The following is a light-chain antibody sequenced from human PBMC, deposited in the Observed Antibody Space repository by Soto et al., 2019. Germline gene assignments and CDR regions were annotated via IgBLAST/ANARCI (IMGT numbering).Light chain of an antibody. CDR2: KAS. CDR1: QSISSW. V-gene: IGKV1-5*03. J-gene: IGKJ1*01. CDR3: QQYNSYPWT. Sequence: DIQMTQSPSTLSASVGDRVTITCRASQSISSWLAWYQQKPGKAPNLLIYKASSLESGVPSRFSGSGSGTELTLTISSLQPDDFATYHCQQYNSYPWTFGQGTKVEIK.